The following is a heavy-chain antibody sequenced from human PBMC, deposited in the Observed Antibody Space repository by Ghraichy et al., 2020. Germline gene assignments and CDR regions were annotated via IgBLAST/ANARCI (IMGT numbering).Heavy chain of an antibody. V-gene: IGHV1-69*04. CDR1: GGTFSSYA. CDR2: IIPILGIA. Sequence: SVKVSCKASGGTFSSYAISWVRQAPGQGLEWMGRIIPILGIANYAQKFQGRVTITADKSTSTAYMELSSLRSEDTAVYYCARSPATKAHWGSSSGPAYYFDYWGQGTLVTVSP. CDR3: ARSPATKAHWGSSSGPAYYFDY. J-gene: IGHJ4*02. D-gene: IGHD6-6*01.